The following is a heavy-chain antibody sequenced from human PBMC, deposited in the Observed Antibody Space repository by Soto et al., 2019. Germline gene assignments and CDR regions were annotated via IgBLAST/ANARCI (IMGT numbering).Heavy chain of an antibody. V-gene: IGHV4-61*01. CDR1: GDSVSNDNYY. CDR3: ARSQRGRTAFTFDY. J-gene: IGHJ4*02. Sequence: KTSETLSLTCAVSGDSVSNDNYYWSWIRQPPGKGLEWIGYIYYSGTTNYNSYLKSRLSLSVDMSKNQFSLKLASVTAADTAVYFWARSQRGRTAFTFDYWGQGALVTVSS. D-gene: IGHD3-16*01. CDR2: IYYSGTT.